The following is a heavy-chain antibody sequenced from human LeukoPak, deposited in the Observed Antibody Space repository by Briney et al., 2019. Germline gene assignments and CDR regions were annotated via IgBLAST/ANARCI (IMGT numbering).Heavy chain of an antibody. V-gene: IGHV3-30*02. Sequence: GGSLRLSCAASGFTFISYSIHWVRQAPGKGLEWVAFIRYDGSNKYYADSVKGRFTISRDNSKNTVYLQMNSLRAEDTAVYYCARDYGSGTYHAIAGYWGQGTLVTVSP. CDR3: ARDYGSGTYHAIAGY. J-gene: IGHJ4*02. CDR2: IRYDGSNK. CDR1: GFTFISYS. D-gene: IGHD3-10*01.